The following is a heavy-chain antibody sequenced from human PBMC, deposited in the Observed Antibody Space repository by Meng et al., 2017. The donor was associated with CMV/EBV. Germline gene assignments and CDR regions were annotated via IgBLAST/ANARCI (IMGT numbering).Heavy chain of an antibody. CDR1: GFTFSSYS. J-gene: IGHJ4*02. CDR3: ARGGY. CDR2: ISSSRSYI. V-gene: IGHV3-21*01. Sequence: EWELVGAGGALVKPVGSRRLSCAASGFTFSSYSMNWVRKAPGKGLEWVPSISSSRSYISYADSVKGRFTISRDNAKNSLYLQMNSLRAEDTAVYYCARGGYWGQGTLVTVSS.